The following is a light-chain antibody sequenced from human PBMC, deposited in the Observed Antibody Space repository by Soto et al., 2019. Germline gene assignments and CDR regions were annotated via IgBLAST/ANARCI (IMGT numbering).Light chain of an antibody. CDR3: QQSSNWPPGIT. J-gene: IGKJ5*01. V-gene: IGKV3-11*01. CDR1: QSVSSY. Sequence: EIVLTQSPATLSLSPGERATLSCRASQSVSSYLAWYQQKPGQAPRLLIYDASNRATGIPARFSGSGSGTDFTLTIRSLETEDFAVYYCQQSSNWPPGITFVQGTRLEI. CDR2: DAS.